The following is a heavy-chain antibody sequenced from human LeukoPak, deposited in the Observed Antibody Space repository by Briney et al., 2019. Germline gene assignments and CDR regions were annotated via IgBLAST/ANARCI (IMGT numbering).Heavy chain of an antibody. CDR1: GASLTSGGFY. J-gene: IGHJ5*02. CDR3: ARHSGSGSESRPFDP. V-gene: IGHV4-39*01. D-gene: IGHD3-10*01. Sequence: PSETLSLTCSVSGASLTSGGFYWGWLRQPPGKGPEWIATIYYTGSTYYNPSLKSRVSISIDTSKNQFSLRLTSVTATDTAVYHCARHSGSGSESRPFDPWGQGTLVSVSS. CDR2: IYYTGST.